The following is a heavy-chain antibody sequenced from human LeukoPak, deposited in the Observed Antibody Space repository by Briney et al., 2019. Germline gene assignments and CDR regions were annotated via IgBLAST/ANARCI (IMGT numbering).Heavy chain of an antibody. CDR2: ISGSGGTT. D-gene: IGHD1-26*01. Sequence: GGSLRLSCAASGFIFKSYAMSWVRQTPGKGLDWVSTISGSGGTTYYAHSVKGRFTISRDNSKNTMYLQMNSLRAEDTAVYYCAKDRTSVGATLLTDYWGQGTLVTVSS. V-gene: IGHV3-23*01. CDR3: AKDRTSVGATLLTDY. J-gene: IGHJ4*02. CDR1: GFIFKSYA.